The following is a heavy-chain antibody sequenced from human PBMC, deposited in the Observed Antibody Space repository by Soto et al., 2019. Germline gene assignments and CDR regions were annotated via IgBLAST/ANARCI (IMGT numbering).Heavy chain of an antibody. CDR2: IYYSGST. CDR1: GGSISSSSYY. V-gene: IGHV4-39*01. Sequence: PSETLSLTCTVSGGSISSSSYYWGWIRQPPGKGLEWIGSIYYSGSTYYNPSLKSRVTISVDTSKNQFSLKLSSVTAADTAVYYCASYYGDYDVIHGMDVWGQGTTVTVSS. J-gene: IGHJ6*02. D-gene: IGHD4-17*01. CDR3: ASYYGDYDVIHGMDV.